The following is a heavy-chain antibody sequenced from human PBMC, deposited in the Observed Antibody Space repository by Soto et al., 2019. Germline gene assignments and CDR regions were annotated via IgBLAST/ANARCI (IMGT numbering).Heavy chain of an antibody. CDR1: GFTFSTHG. V-gene: IGHV3-33*01. Sequence: QVQLVESGGGVVQPGRSLRLSCGASGFTFSTHGMHWVRQAPGKGLELVATIWYDGSEKYYAAPVTVRFTISRDNPKNILYLQMNSLRAEDTAIYYCATDSGYLSGPHDYWGQGTLVTVSS. CDR3: ATDSGYLSGPHDY. CDR2: IWYDGSEK. J-gene: IGHJ4*02. D-gene: IGHD1-26*01.